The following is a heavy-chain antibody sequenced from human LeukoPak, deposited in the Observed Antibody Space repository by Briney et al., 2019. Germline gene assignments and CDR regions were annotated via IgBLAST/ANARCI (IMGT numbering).Heavy chain of an antibody. D-gene: IGHD1-26*01. V-gene: IGHV4-34*01. J-gene: IGHJ6*03. CDR1: GGSFSGYY. CDR3: ARRPSLLRTWAYYYYMDV. CDR2: INHSGSA. Sequence: SETLSLTCAVYGGSFSGYYWSWIRQPPGKGLEWIGEINHSGSANYNPSLKSRVTISVDTSKNQFSLKLSSVTAAGTAVYYCARRPSLLRTWAYYYYMDVWGKGTTVTVSS.